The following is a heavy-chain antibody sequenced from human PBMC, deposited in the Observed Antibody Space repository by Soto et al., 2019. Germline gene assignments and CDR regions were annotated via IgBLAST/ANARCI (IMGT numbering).Heavy chain of an antibody. CDR3: AHSLIPNWGSRGAFDY. V-gene: IGHV2-5*02. J-gene: IGHJ4*02. CDR2: IYWDDAK. D-gene: IGHD7-27*01. CDR1: GFSLSTSGVG. Sequence: SGPTLVNPTQTLTLTCTFSGFSLSTSGVGVGWIRQPPGKALEWLAVIYWDDAKEYSPSLKNRLTISKDSSKNQVVLTMTNMDPVDTATYYCAHSLIPNWGSRGAFDYWGQGTLVTVSS.